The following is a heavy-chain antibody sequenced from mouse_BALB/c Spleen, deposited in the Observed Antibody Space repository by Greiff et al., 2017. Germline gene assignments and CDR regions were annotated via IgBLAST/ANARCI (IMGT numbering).Heavy chain of an antibody. Sequence: EVKVVESGAELVKPGASVKLSCTASGFNIKDTYMHWVKQRPEQGLEWIGRIDPANGNTKYDPKFQGKATITADTSSNTAYLQLSSLTSEDTAVYYCAFTTATWFAYWGQGTRVTVAA. J-gene: IGHJ3*01. CDR3: AFTTATWFAY. D-gene: IGHD1-2*01. V-gene: IGHV14-3*02. CDR2: IDPANGNT. CDR1: GFNIKDTY.